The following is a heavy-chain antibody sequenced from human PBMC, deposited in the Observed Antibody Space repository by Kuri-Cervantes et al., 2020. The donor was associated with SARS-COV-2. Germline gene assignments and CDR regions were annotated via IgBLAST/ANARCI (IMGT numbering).Heavy chain of an antibody. D-gene: IGHD3-22*01. V-gene: IGHV4-38-2*01. J-gene: IGHJ4*02. CDR1: GYSISGGYY. CDR3: ARQRDSQFDY. CDR2: IYHSGST. Sequence: SETLSLTCAVSGYSISGGYYWGWIRQPPGKGLEWIGSIYHSGSTSYNPSLGSRGTISIDTSRNLFSLSLSSVTAADTSLYFCARQRDSQFDYWGQGTLVTVSS.